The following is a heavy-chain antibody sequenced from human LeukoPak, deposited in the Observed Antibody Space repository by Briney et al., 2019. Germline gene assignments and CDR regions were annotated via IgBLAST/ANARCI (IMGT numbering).Heavy chain of an antibody. V-gene: IGHV3-23*01. CDR3: AKGVSSGWYPFDC. D-gene: IGHD6-19*01. Sequence: PGGSLRLSCAASGFTVSSNYMSWVRQAPGKGLEWVSAISGSGYNTYYADSVKGRFTISRDNSKNTLYLQMNSLRAEDTAVYYCAKGVSSGWYPFDCWGQGILVTVSS. CDR1: GFTVSSNY. CDR2: ISGSGYNT. J-gene: IGHJ4*02.